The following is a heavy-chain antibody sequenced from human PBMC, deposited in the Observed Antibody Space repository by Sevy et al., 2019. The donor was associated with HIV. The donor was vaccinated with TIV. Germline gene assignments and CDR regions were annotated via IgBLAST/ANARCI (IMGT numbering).Heavy chain of an antibody. CDR2: ISSSGSTI. CDR1: GFTFSDYY. CDR3: ASSGSILSYYYYYYGMDV. D-gene: IGHD1-26*01. Sequence: GGSLRLSCAASGFTFSDYYMSWIRQAPGKGLEWDSYISSSGSTIYYADSVKGRFTISRDNAKNSLYLQMNSLRAEDTAVYYCASSGSILSYYYYYYGMDVWGQGTTVTVSS. J-gene: IGHJ6*02. V-gene: IGHV3-11*01.